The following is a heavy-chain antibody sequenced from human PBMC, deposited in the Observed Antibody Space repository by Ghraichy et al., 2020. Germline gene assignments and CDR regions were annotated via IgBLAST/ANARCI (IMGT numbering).Heavy chain of an antibody. CDR2: IDWDDDK. V-gene: IGHV2-70*11. CDR1: GFSLSTSGMC. CDR3: ARMAPYYDYVWGSFRSDAFDI. D-gene: IGHD3-16*02. J-gene: IGHJ3*02. Sequence: SGPTLVKPTQTLTLTCTFSGFSLSTSGMCVSWIRQPPGKALEWLARIDWDDDKYYSTSLKTRLTISKDTSKNQVVLTMTNMDPVDTATYYCARMAPYYDYVWGSFRSDAFDIWGKRTMVTVVS.